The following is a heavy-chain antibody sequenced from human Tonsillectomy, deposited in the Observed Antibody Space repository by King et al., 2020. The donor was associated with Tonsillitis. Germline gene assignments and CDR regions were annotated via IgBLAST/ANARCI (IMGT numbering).Heavy chain of an antibody. V-gene: IGHV3-23*01. D-gene: IGHD3-10*01. CDR3: ARVRYRTMGRGALDY. Sequence: QLLQSGGGLVQPGGSLRLSCAASGFTFSSYAMSWVRQAPGKGLEWVSAISGSGGSTYYTDSVKGRFTISRDNSKNTLYLQMNSLRAEDTAVYYCARVRYRTMGRGALDYWGQGTLVTVSS. CDR2: ISGSGGST. J-gene: IGHJ4*02. CDR1: GFTFSSYA.